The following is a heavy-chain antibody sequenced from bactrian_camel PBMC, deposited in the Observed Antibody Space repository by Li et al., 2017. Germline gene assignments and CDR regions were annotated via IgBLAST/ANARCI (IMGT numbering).Heavy chain of an antibody. V-gene: IGHV3S55*01. CDR1: KFAFDMFE. D-gene: IGHD7*01. J-gene: IGHJ4*01. CDR2: TSSDGRT. Sequence: HVQLVESGGDSVQAGGSLRLSCTSSKFAFDMFELNWYRQTPGNSCDLVATTSSDGRTYYADAVKGRFTISRDNAKNTLYLQMNSLKPEDTAVYYCAAEPGRDIALVVGSVSVPDFTYKGQGTQVTVS.